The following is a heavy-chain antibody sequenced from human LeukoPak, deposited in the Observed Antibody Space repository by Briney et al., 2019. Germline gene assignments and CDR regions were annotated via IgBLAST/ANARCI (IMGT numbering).Heavy chain of an antibody. V-gene: IGHV4-59*01. J-gene: IGHJ4*02. Sequence: SETLSLTCTVSGGSISSYYWSWIRQPPGKGLEWIGYISDSGSTNYTSPLESRITISLDTSKNQFSLKLTSLTAAGTAVYYCARQNTGYSSSYDYWGQGTLVTVSS. CDR1: GGSISSYY. D-gene: IGHD6-13*01. CDR3: ARQNTGYSSSYDY. CDR2: ISDSGST.